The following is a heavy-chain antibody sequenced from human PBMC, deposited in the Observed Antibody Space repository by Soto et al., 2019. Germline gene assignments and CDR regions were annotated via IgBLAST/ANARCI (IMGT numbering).Heavy chain of an antibody. D-gene: IGHD3-10*01. CDR2: VHYTGST. J-gene: IGHJ5*02. CDR3: ARSFRGWT. V-gene: IGHV4-61*01. Sequence: QVQLQESGPGLVKPSETLTLTCAVSGVSVSSPTHYWSWVRQPPGRGLEWIGYVHYTGSTVYNPSPTGLVTISLDTSKNLISLSLSSVTAADTAIFSCARSFRGWTWGQGTLVTVSS. CDR1: GVSVSSPTHY.